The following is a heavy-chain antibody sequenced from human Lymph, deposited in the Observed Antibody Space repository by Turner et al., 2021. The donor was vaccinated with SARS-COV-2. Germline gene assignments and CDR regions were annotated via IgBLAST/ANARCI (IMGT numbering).Heavy chain of an antibody. D-gene: IGHD5-12*01. CDR1: GNSFPTYW. V-gene: IGHV5-51*07. Sequence: EVQLVQSGPEVNKPGDSLKIACKGPGNSFPTYWIGWVHQMHGKGVECKGIIYTGDTDTRYSPSFQGQVTISADKSISTAYLQWSSLKASDTAMYYCARLPIARGYSGYDFYYFDYWGQGTLVTVSS. J-gene: IGHJ4*02. CDR2: IYTGDTDT. CDR3: ARLPIARGYSGYDFYYFDY.